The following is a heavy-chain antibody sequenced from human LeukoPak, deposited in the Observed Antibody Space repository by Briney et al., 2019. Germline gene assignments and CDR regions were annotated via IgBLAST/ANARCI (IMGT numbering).Heavy chain of an antibody. D-gene: IGHD6-19*01. CDR1: GYTFTSYG. CDR3: ARVFGGSGWFDAFDI. Sequence: ASVKVSCKASGYTFTSYGICWVRQAPGQGLEWMGWISTYNGKTNYAQKLQGRVTMTTDTSTSTAYMELRSLRSEDTAVYYCARVFGGSGWFDAFDIWGQGTMVTVSS. V-gene: IGHV1-18*01. J-gene: IGHJ3*02. CDR2: ISTYNGKT.